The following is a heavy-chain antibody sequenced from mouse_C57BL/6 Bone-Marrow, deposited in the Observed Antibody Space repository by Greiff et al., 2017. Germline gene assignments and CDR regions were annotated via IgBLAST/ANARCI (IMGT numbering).Heavy chain of an antibody. CDR2: IHPGNGRT. D-gene: IGHD2-2*01. V-gene: IGHV1-55*01. Sequence: QFQLQQPVAELVKPGASVQMSCKASGYTFTSSWITWVKQRPGQGLALIGSIHPGNGRTNYNEQFKSKATLTVDPSSSTAYMQLSSLTSEVSAGYNCERTGYEGMAYWGQGTLVTVSA. J-gene: IGHJ3*01. CDR1: GYTFTSSW. CDR3: ERTGYEGMAY.